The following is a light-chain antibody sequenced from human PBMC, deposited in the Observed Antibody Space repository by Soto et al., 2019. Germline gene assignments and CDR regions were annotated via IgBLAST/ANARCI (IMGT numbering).Light chain of an antibody. CDR3: QQYNNWRPWT. CDR2: GAS. CDR1: QTVHTN. J-gene: IGKJ1*01. Sequence: ETVMTQSPATLSVSPGDRITLSCRASQTVHTNLAWFQQKPGQAPKLLIYGASTRDTGVPARFTGSGSGTEFTLTISSLQSEDFAVYFCQQYNNWRPWTFGQGTKVEI. V-gene: IGKV3-15*01.